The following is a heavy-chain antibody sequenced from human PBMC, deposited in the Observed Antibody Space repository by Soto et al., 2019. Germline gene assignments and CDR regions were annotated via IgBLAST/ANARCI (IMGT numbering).Heavy chain of an antibody. D-gene: IGHD6-13*01. V-gene: IGHV1-69*01. J-gene: IGHJ2*01. CDR2: TIPVFGSA. CDR3: ARGQDKDGYTSSWFRNPKNYWYFDV. Sequence: QVQLVQSGSEVKKPGSSVKVSCKASGGTFTSQAISWVRQAPGQGLEWLGGTIPVFGSAIYAQKFQGRVTITADESTSTTYMELSSLRSEDTAVYYCARGQDKDGYTSSWFRNPKNYWYFDVWGRGTLVTVSS. CDR1: GGTFTSQA.